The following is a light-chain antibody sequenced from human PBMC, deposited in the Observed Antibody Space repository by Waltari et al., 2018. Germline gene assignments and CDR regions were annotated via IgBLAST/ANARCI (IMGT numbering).Light chain of an antibody. CDR1: QSISSY. J-gene: IGKJ2*01. V-gene: IGKV1-39*01. Sequence: DIQMTQSPSSLSTSVGDRVIITCRASQSISSYLNWYQQKPGKAPKHLIYAASSLQSWVPSRFSGSGSGTDFTLTISSLQREDFVTYYCQQSYSTPRTFGQGTRLEIK. CDR2: AAS. CDR3: QQSYSTPRT.